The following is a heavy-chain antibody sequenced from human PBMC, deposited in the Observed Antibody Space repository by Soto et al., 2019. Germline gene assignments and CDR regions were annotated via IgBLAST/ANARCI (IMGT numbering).Heavy chain of an antibody. J-gene: IGHJ4*02. CDR1: GGSISSYY. CDR3: ARGGARGGLYNN. Sequence: QVQLQESGPGLVKPSETLSLTCTVSGGSISSYYWSWIRQPPGKGLEWIGYIYYSGSTNYNPSLKSRVTISVDTSKNQFSLKLSSVTAADTAVYYCARGGARGGLYNNWGQGTLVTVSS. CDR2: IYYSGST. V-gene: IGHV4-59*01. D-gene: IGHD3-10*01.